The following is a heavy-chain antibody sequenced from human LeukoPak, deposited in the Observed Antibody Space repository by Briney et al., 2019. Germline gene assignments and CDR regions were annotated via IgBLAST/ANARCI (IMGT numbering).Heavy chain of an antibody. Sequence: GGSLRLSCAASGFTFSSYSMNWVRQAPGKGLEWVSYISSSSSTIYYADSVKGRFTISRDNAKNSLYLQMNSLRDEDTAVYYCARTISAEYWGLVNYGGQGTLVTVSA. CDR3: ARTISAEYWGLVNY. J-gene: IGHJ4*02. CDR2: ISSSSSTI. CDR1: GFTFSSYS. D-gene: IGHD2/OR15-2a*01. V-gene: IGHV3-48*02.